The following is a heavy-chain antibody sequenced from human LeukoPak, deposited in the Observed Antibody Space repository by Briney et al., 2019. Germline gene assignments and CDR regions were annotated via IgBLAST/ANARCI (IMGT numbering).Heavy chain of an antibody. CDR1: GGSISSGGYY. D-gene: IGHD6-13*01. CDR3: AREDSSSWYRGYFFDY. J-gene: IGHJ4*02. Sequence: SETLSLTCTVSGGSISSGGYYWSWIRQHPGKGLEWIGYIYYSGSTNYNPSLKSRVTISVDTSKNQFSLKLGSVTAADTAVYYCAREDSSSWYRGYFFDYWGQGTLVTVSS. CDR2: IYYSGST. V-gene: IGHV4-61*08.